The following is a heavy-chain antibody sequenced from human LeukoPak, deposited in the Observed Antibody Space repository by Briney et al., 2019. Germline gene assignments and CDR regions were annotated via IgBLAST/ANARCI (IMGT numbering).Heavy chain of an antibody. CDR1: GGTFSKYD. Sequence: ASVKVSCKASGGTFSKYDISWVRQAPGQGLEWMGWISTYNGNNGNTNHAQKFQGRVTMTTDTSTSTAYMELRSLRSDDTALYYCARDIAPDYGDYGYFDYWGQGTLVTVSS. J-gene: IGHJ4*02. D-gene: IGHD4-17*01. V-gene: IGHV1-18*01. CDR3: ARDIAPDYGDYGYFDY. CDR2: ISTYNGNNGNT.